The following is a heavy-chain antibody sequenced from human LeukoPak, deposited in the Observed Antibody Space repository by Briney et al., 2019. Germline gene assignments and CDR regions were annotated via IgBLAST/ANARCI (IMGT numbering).Heavy chain of an antibody. CDR1: GFTFSRYD. CDR3: ARAVAAARGVNYFDY. J-gene: IGHJ4*02. Sequence: GGSLRLSCAASGFTFSRYDMHWVRQVTGKYLEWVSAIGTTGDTYYPGSVKGRFAISRENAKNSLYLQMNSLRAGDTAVYYCARAVAAARGVNYFDYWGQGTLVTVSS. CDR2: IGTTGDT. D-gene: IGHD3-10*01. V-gene: IGHV3-13*01.